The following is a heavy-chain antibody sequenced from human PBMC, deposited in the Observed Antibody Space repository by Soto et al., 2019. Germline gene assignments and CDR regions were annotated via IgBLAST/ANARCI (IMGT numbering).Heavy chain of an antibody. CDR1: GGTFGRNT. J-gene: IGHJ4*02. CDR3: ARDLNWALDY. V-gene: IGHV1-69*01. Sequence: QVHLVQSAAEVKKPGSSVRVSCTVSGGTFGRNTIVWVRQAPEQGLECMGHIVPIFGTFKYAQKFQCRVTVTADESTTTAYMDLSSLTSEDTAVYFCARDLNWALDYWGQGTLVTVSS. CDR2: IVPIFGTF. D-gene: IGHD7-27*01.